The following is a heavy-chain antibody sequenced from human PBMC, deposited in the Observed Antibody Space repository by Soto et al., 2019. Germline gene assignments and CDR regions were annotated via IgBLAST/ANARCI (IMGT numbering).Heavy chain of an antibody. CDR3: ARRMPIDSYPFDY. J-gene: IGHJ4*02. D-gene: IGHD2-2*01. Sequence: TLSLTCTVSGGSISSGDYFWSWIRQPPGKGLVWIGYIYSTGSTYYNPSLKSRVTISVDTSKNQFSLKLNSVTAADTAVYYCARRMPIDSYPFDYWGQGSLVTVSS. V-gene: IGHV4-30-4*01. CDR1: GGSISSGDYF. CDR2: IYSTGST.